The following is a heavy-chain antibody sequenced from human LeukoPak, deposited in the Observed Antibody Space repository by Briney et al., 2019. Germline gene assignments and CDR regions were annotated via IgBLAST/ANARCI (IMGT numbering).Heavy chain of an antibody. V-gene: IGHV3-23*01. J-gene: IGHJ1*01. CDR1: GFIFSNYD. CDR2: ISGSGHIT. CDR3: ASEHIVGATATY. D-gene: IGHD1-26*01. Sequence: GGSLRLSCAASGFIFSNYDMRWVRQAPGKGLEWRSAISGSGHITYYADSVKGRFTVSRDNSKNTLYLQMNSLRADDAAVYYCASEHIVGATATYWGRGTLVTVS.